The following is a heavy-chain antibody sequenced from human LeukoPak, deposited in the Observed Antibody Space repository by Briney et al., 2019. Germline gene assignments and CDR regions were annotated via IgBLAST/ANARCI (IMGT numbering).Heavy chain of an antibody. CDR2: INHSGST. D-gene: IGHD5-12*01. V-gene: IGHV4-34*01. Sequence: SETLSLTCAVYGGSFSGYYWSWTRQPPGKGLEWIGEINHSGSTNYNPSLKSRVTISVDTSKNQFSLKLSPVTAADTAVYYCARTLYIVATIWFDYWGQGTLVTVSS. CDR3: ARTLYIVATIWFDY. CDR1: GGSFSGYY. J-gene: IGHJ4*02.